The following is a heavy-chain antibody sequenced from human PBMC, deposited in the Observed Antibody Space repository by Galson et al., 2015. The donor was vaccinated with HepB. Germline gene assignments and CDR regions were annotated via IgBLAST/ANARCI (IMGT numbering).Heavy chain of an antibody. CDR1: GFSFRTYW. CDR3: ARGRGLAY. J-gene: IGHJ4*02. CDR2: INEDGSEK. V-gene: IGHV3-7*03. Sequence: SLRLSCAASGFSFRTYWMAWVRQAPGKGLEWVANINEDGSEKYYGDSVKGRFTISRDNAKKSMYLQMNSLRVEDTAVYYCARGRGLAYWGQGTLVTVSS.